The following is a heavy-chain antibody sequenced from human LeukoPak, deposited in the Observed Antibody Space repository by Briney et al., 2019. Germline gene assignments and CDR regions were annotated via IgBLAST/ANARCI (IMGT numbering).Heavy chain of an antibody. D-gene: IGHD1-26*01. Sequence: SETLSLTCTVSSGSISSGDYYWSWIRQPPGKGLEWIGYIYHSGSTYYNPSLQSRVTISIDTSKNQFSLKLSSVTAADTAVYYCSVEVGTTGAHDPFDIWGQGTMVTVSS. CDR3: SVEVGTTGAHDPFDI. CDR1: SGSISSGDYY. J-gene: IGHJ3*02. V-gene: IGHV4-30-4*01. CDR2: IYHSGST.